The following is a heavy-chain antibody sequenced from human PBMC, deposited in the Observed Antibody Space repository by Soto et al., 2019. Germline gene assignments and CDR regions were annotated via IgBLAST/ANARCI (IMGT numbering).Heavy chain of an antibody. J-gene: IGHJ4*02. CDR3: ARGWTRPAQGAPIDY. Sequence: SETLSLTCTVSGGSVSSGNYYWSWIRQPPGKGLEWIGYIYFTGSINYNPSLKSRVTISVDMSKNQFSLKLSSVTAADTAVYYCARGWTRPAQGAPIDYWGQGTLGTVSA. CDR1: GGSVSSGNYY. V-gene: IGHV4-61*01. CDR2: IYFTGSI.